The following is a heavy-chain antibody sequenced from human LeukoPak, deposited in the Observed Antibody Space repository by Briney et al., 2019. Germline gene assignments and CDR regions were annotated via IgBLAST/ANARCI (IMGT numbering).Heavy chain of an antibody. V-gene: IGHV4-34*01. J-gene: IGHJ6*02. D-gene: IGHD4-23*01. Sequence: SETLSLTCAVYGGSFSGYYWSWIRQPPGKGLEWIGEINHSGSTNYNPSLKSRVTISVDTSKNQFSLKLSSVTAADTAVYYCANSNLGYYGMDVWGQGTTVTVSS. CDR3: ANSNLGYYGMDV. CDR1: GGSFSGYY. CDR2: INHSGST.